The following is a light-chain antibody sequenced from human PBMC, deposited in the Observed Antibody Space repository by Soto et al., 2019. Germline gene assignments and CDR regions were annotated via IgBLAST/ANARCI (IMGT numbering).Light chain of an antibody. J-gene: IGLJ2*01. V-gene: IGLV2-14*01. CDR1: SSDVGGYNY. CDR3: SSYTSSSSLE. Sequence: QSALTQPASVSGSPGQSITISCTGTSSDVGGYNYVSWYQQHPGKAPKLMIYEVSNRPSGVSNRFSGSKSGNTASLTISGLPADEEADYYCSSYTSSSSLEFGGGTKLTVL. CDR2: EVS.